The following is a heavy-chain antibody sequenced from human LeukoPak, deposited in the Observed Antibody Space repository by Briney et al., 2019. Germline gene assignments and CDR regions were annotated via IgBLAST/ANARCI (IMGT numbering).Heavy chain of an antibody. CDR3: ARLKAIQTNLFDY. D-gene: IGHD5-18*01. CDR2: IYYSGST. V-gene: IGHV4-39*01. J-gene: IGHJ4*02. Sequence: PSETLSLTCTVSGGSISSSSYYWGWIRQPPGKGLEWIGSIYYSGSTYYNPSLKSRVTISVDTSKNQFSLKLSSVTAADTAVYYCARLKAIQTNLFDYWGQGTLVIVSS. CDR1: GGSISSSSYY.